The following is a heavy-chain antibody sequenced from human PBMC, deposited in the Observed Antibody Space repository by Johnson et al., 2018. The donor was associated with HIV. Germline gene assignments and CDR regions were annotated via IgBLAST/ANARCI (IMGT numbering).Heavy chain of an antibody. Sequence: QVQLVESGGGVVQPGRSLRLSCAASGFTFNNYPMHWVRQAPGKGLEWVAVISYDGSNKYYADSVKGRFTISRDSSKNTLYLQMNSLRPEDTALYFCANGGNTAASACEIWGQGTMVTVSS. CDR2: ISYDGSNK. CDR3: ANGGNTAASACEI. J-gene: IGHJ3*02. V-gene: IGHV3-30*11. D-gene: IGHD1-14*01. CDR1: GFTFNNYP.